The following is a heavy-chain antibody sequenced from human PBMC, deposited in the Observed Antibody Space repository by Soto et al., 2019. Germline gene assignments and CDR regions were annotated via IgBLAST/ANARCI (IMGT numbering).Heavy chain of an antibody. D-gene: IGHD2-15*01. Sequence: PGGSLRLSCAASVFTFSNYWMTLVRQAPGKGLEWVANMKKDESETYYVDSVKGRFTVSRDNAKNSLYLQMNSLRAEDTAVYYCARPRGYCSGGSCFPFDSWGQGTLVTVSS. CDR2: MKKDESET. CDR3: ARPRGYCSGGSCFPFDS. J-gene: IGHJ4*02. CDR1: VFTFSNYW. V-gene: IGHV3-7*01.